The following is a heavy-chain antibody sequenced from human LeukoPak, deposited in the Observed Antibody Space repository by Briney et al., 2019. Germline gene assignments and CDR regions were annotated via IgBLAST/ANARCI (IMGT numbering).Heavy chain of an antibody. V-gene: IGHV3-30*18. J-gene: IGHJ4*02. Sequence: GGSLRLSCAASGFTFSGYPIHWVRQAPGKGLEWVAVISYDGSNKYYADSVKGRFTISRDNPKSTLYLQMNSLRAEDTAVYYCAKQYYYDGSGPLDDWGQGTLVTVSS. CDR3: AKQYYYDGSGPLDD. CDR1: GFTFSGYP. CDR2: ISYDGSNK. D-gene: IGHD3-22*01.